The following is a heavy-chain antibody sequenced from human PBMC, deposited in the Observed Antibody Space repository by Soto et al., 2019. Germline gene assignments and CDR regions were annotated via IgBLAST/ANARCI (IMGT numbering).Heavy chain of an antibody. CDR3: ARQVVDGTLAGAGSFDC. J-gene: IGHJ4*02. V-gene: IGHV4-39*01. D-gene: IGHD3-10*01. CDR2: FYYSGST. Sequence: QLQLQESGPGLVKPSDTLSLTCSVSGGSISSSSYYWGWIRQPPGKGLEWIGRFYYSGSTYYYPSLKRRVTLSEDTSDNQFSLKLGSVTAADTAVYYCARQVVDGTLAGAGSFDCWGQGTLLTVSS. CDR1: GGSISSSSYY.